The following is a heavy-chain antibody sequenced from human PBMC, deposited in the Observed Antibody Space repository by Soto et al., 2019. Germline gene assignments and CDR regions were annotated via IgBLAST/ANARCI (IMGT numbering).Heavy chain of an antibody. CDR1: GGSISGSSYY. CDR3: ARARWYDAFDV. Sequence: SETLSLTCTVSGGSISGSSYYWGWIRQPPGKGLEWIGSIYYSGSTYYNPSLKSRVTISVDMSKNQFSLKLNSVTAADMAVYYCARARWYDAFDVWGQGTVVTVSS. CDR2: IYYSGST. D-gene: IGHD2-15*01. V-gene: IGHV4-39*07. J-gene: IGHJ3*01.